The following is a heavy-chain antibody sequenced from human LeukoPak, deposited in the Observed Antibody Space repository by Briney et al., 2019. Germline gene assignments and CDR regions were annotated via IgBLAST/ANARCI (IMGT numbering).Heavy chain of an antibody. CDR1: GFTFSSYA. J-gene: IGHJ4*02. Sequence: GGSLTLSCAASGFTFSSYAMCWVRQAPGKGPEGVATIGHTSGAWYADSAMGRFTIPRDNPKSMLYLHMNSLSGEDTALYYCADFGSGSYIFNYWGQGSLVTVSS. CDR2: IGHTSGA. D-gene: IGHD3-10*01. V-gene: IGHV3-23*01. CDR3: ADFGSGSYIFNY.